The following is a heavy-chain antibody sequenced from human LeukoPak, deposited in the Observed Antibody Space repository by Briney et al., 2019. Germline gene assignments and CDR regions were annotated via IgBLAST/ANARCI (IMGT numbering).Heavy chain of an antibody. Sequence: PGESLKISCKGSGYSFTSYWIGWVRQMPGKGLEWMGIIYPGDSDTRYSPSFQGQVTISADKSISTAYLQWSSLKASDTAMYYCARGIVVVPAAIGPWFDPWGQGTLVTVSS. CDR2: IYPGDSDT. V-gene: IGHV5-51*01. J-gene: IGHJ5*02. D-gene: IGHD2-2*01. CDR1: GYSFTSYW. CDR3: ARGIVVVPAAIGPWFDP.